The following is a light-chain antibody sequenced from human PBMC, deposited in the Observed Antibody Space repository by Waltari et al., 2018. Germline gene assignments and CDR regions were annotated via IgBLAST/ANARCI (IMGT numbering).Light chain of an antibody. J-gene: IGLJ2*01. CDR1: SSAIGGYNY. CDR3: SSYIDSSTLEL. Sequence: QSALTQPASVSGSPGQSITISCTGTSSAIGGYNYVSWYQQVPGKAPKLIIYDVSKRPSGVSSRFSGSKSGNTASLTISGLQAEDEANYYCSSYIDSSTLELFGGGTSLTVL. V-gene: IGLV2-14*03. CDR2: DVS.